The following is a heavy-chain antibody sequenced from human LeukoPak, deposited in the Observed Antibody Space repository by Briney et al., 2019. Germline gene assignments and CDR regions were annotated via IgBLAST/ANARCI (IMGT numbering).Heavy chain of an antibody. V-gene: IGHV4-59*11. CDR1: GGSFTSHY. CDR3: ARGIVAVAGTWFDP. CDR2: YSGST. J-gene: IGHJ5*02. Sequence: SETLSLTCTVSGGSFTSHYWSWIRQPPGKGLEWIGYYSGSTNYNPSLKSRATILADTSKNQFSLKLTSVTAADTAVYYCARGIVAVAGTWFDPWGQGTLVTVSS. D-gene: IGHD6-19*01.